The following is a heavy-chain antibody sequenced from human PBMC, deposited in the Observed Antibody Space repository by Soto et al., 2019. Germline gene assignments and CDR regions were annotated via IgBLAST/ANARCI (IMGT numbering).Heavy chain of an antibody. CDR3: ARVSLKPAKQLVQVAPRPRYYMDV. J-gene: IGHJ6*03. Sequence: GGSLRLSCAASGFTVSSNYMSWVRQAPGKGLEWVSVIYSGGSTYYADSVKGRFTISRHNSKNTLYLQMNSLRAEDTAVYYCARVSLKPAKQLVQVAPRPRYYMDVWGKGTTVTVSS. D-gene: IGHD6-6*01. V-gene: IGHV3-53*04. CDR1: GFTVSSNY. CDR2: IYSGGST.